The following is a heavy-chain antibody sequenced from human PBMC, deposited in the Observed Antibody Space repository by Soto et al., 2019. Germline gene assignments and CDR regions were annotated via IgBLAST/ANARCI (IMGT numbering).Heavy chain of an antibody. CDR3: ARVRQLVGYFYYYMDV. CDR1: GYSLTELS. Sequence: ASVKVSCKVSGYSLTELSMYWVRQAPGKGLEWMGGFDPEDGEAIYAQKFQGRVTMTTDTSTSTAYMELRGLRSDDTAVYYCARVRQLVGYFYYYMDVWGKGTTVTVSS. CDR2: FDPEDGEA. D-gene: IGHD6-6*01. J-gene: IGHJ6*03. V-gene: IGHV1-24*01.